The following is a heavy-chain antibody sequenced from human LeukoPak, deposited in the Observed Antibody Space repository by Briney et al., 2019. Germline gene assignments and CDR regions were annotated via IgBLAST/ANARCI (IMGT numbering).Heavy chain of an antibody. V-gene: IGHV1-69*05. J-gene: IGHJ3*02. CDR1: GGTFSSYA. D-gene: IGHD1-26*01. CDR2: IIPIFGTA. Sequence: SVKVSCKASGGTFSSYAISWVRQAPGQGLEWMGGIIPIFGTANYAQKFQGRVTITTDESTSTAYMELSSLRSEDTAVYYCARVSKVLIVGATYGNDAFDIWGQGTMVTVSS. CDR3: ARVSKVLIVGATYGNDAFDI.